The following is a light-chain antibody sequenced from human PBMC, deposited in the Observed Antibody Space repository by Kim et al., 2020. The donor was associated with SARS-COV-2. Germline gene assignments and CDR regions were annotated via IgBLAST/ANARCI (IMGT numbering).Light chain of an antibody. CDR3: QSYDSSLSGWV. Sequence: QRVTISCTGGRSNIGAGYDVHWYQRLPGTAPKLLIYGNNNRPSGVPDRFSGSKSGSSASLAITGLQAEDEADYYCQSYDSSLSGWVFGGGTQLTVL. CDR1: RSNIGAGYD. CDR2: GNN. V-gene: IGLV1-40*01. J-gene: IGLJ3*02.